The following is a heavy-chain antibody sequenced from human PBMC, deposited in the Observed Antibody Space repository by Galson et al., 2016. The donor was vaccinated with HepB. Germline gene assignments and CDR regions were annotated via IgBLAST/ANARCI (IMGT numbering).Heavy chain of an antibody. V-gene: IGHV3-33*01. CDR3: ARDRGVYVYYSYGMDV. D-gene: IGHD2-8*01. CDR1: GFIFGRHG. J-gene: IGHJ6*02. Sequence: LRLSCAASGFIFGRHGMHWVRQAPGKGPEWVAVIWYDGSNKYYADSVKGRFTISRDNSENTVYLQMNSLRADDTAVYYCARDRGVYVYYSYGMDVWGQGTTVAVSS. CDR2: IWYDGSNK.